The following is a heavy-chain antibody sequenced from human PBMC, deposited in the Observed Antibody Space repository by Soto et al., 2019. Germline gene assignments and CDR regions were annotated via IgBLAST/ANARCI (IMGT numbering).Heavy chain of an antibody. CDR3: AHRILRTVFGLVTTTVIYFDF. D-gene: IGHD3-3*01. Sequence: QITLNESGPTVVKPAETLTLTCTFSGFSLTTSGVGVGWIRQSPGKAPEWLALIYWDDDKRYSASLKRRLTITTDTSKNQVVLTIASVDPADTATYYCAHRILRTVFGLVTTTVIYFDFWGQGTPVVVSS. CDR1: GFSLTTSGVG. V-gene: IGHV2-5*02. J-gene: IGHJ4*02. CDR2: IYWDDDK.